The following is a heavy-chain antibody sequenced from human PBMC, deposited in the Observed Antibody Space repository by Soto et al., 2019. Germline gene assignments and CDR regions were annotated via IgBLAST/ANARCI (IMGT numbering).Heavy chain of an antibody. CDR2: ISAYNANT. CDR1: GYTLINYG. D-gene: IGHD1-26*01. CDR3: ARMVGGSHYAAFDF. J-gene: IGHJ4*02. V-gene: IGHV1-18*01. Sequence: QVQLVQSGAEVKKPGASVKVSCKASGYTLINYGISWVRQAPGQGVEWMGWISAYNANTNYAQKYQGRVAMTTDTSTNTAYMELRSLSSDDTAVYFCARMVGGSHYAAFDFWGQGTLVTVSS.